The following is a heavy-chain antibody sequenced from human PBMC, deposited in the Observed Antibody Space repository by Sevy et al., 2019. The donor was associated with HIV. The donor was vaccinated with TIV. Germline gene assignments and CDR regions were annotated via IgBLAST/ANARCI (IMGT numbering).Heavy chain of an antibody. CDR2: IWNDGSNK. J-gene: IGHJ4*02. D-gene: IGHD3-22*01. V-gene: IGHV3-33*01. Sequence: GGSLRLSCAASGFTFSNYGMHWVRQAPGKGLEWVADIWNDGSNKYYADSVKGRFTISRDKSKNTLYLHMNSLRVEDTAVYFCERGGDFNDRSAKRDFDYWGQGTLVTVSS. CDR3: ERGGDFNDRSAKRDFDY. CDR1: GFTFSNYG.